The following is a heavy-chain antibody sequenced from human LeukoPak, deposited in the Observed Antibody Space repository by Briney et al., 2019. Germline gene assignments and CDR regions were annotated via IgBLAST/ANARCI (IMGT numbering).Heavy chain of an antibody. Sequence: ASVKVSCKASGYTFTSYGISWVRQAPGQGLEWMGWISAYNGNTNYAQKLQGRVTMTTDTSTSTAYMELRSLRSDDTAVYYCARDQRGYYYYYMDVWGKGTTVTVSS. CDR1: GYTFTSYG. CDR2: ISAYNGNT. J-gene: IGHJ6*03. CDR3: ARDQRGYYYYYMDV. D-gene: IGHD3-10*01. V-gene: IGHV1-18*01.